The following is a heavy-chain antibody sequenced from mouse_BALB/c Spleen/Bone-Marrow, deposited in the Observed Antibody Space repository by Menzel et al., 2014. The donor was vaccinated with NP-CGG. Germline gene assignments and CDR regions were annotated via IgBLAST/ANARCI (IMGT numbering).Heavy chain of an antibody. CDR1: GFTFSTYA. D-gene: IGHD4-1*02. V-gene: IGHV5-6-5*01. CDR3: ARAPQLLYYFDY. CDR2: ISNGGST. Sequence: EVQLVESGGGLVKPGGSLKLSCAASGFTFSTYAMSWVRQTPEKRLEWVASISNGGSTYYQDSVKGRFTISRDNARNILYLQMSSPRSEDTAMYYCARAPQLLYYFDYWGQGTTLTVSS. J-gene: IGHJ2*01.